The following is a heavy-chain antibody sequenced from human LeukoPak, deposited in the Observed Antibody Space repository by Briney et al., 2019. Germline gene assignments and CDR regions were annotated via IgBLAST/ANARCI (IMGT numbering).Heavy chain of an antibody. Sequence: ASVKVSCKASGNTFTSSGISWVRQAPGQGLEWMGWISGYNGNTNYAQKFQGRVTMTTDTSTSTAYMELRSLRSDDTAVYYCAILTGSWWYWGWGQGTLVTVSS. J-gene: IGHJ4*02. D-gene: IGHD6-13*01. CDR1: GNTFTSSG. V-gene: IGHV1-18*01. CDR3: AILTGSWWYWG. CDR2: ISGYNGNT.